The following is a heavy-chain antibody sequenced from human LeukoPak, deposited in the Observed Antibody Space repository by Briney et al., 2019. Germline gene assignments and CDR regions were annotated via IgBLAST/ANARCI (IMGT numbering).Heavy chain of an antibody. CDR2: INHSGST. D-gene: IGHD5-24*01. J-gene: IGHJ3*02. CDR3: ARGGEMATIRAGAFDI. CDR1: GGSFSGYY. V-gene: IGHV4-34*01. Sequence: PSETLSLTCAAYGGSFSGYYWSWIRQPPGKGLELIGEINHSGSTNYNPSLKSRVTISVDTSKNQFSLKLSSVTAADTAVYYCARGGEMATIRAGAFDIWGQGTMVTVSS.